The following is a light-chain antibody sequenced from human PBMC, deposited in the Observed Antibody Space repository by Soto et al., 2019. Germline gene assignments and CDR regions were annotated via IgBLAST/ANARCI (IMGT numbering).Light chain of an antibody. J-gene: IGLJ3*02. V-gene: IGLV1-40*01. CDR2: ANI. CDR3: QSYDSSLSAWKV. Sequence: QSVLTQPPSVSGAPGQRVSISCTGSNTNIGAGYDVNWYQQLPGTAPKLLIYANINRPSGVPDRFSGSKSGASAFLVITGLQAEDEVDYYCQSYDSSLSAWKVFGGGTKLTVL. CDR1: NTNIGAGYD.